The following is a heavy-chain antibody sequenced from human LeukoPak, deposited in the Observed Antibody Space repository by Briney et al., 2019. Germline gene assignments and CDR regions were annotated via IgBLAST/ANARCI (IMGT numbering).Heavy chain of an antibody. CDR3: ARQNSDYPYYFDY. Sequence: SETLSLTCTVSGDSIISYYWSWIRQSPEKGLEWIGDIHSSGPTNYHSSLKSRITMSVDTSKNQFSLRVTSVTAADTAVYYCARQNSDYPYYFDYWGQGALVTVSS. CDR2: IHSSGPT. CDR1: GDSIISYY. D-gene: IGHD3-22*01. J-gene: IGHJ4*02. V-gene: IGHV4-59*08.